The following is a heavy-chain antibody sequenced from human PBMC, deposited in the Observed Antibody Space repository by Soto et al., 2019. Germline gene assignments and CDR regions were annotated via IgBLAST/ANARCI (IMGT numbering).Heavy chain of an antibody. CDR3: AKEGGTYYDFWSGYYSPTYYFDY. J-gene: IGHJ4*02. CDR1: GFTFSSYA. D-gene: IGHD3-3*01. Sequence: RLSCAASGFTFSSYAMSWLRQAPGKGLEWVSAISGSGGSTYYADSVKGRFTISRDNSKNTLYLQMNSLRAEDTAVYYCAKEGGTYYDFWSGYYSPTYYFDYWGQRTLVTV. CDR2: ISGSGGST. V-gene: IGHV3-23*01.